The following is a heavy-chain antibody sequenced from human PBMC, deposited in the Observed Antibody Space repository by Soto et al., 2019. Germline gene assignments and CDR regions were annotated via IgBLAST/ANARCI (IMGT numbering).Heavy chain of an antibody. Sequence: ASETLSLTCTVSGGSISPYYWSWIRQPPGKGLEWIGYVYYSGNTYYNPSLESRVTISVDTSKNRFSLKLSSVTAADTAVYYCARLSDVLRFLEWFVREDYMDVWGKGTTVTVSS. J-gene: IGHJ6*03. CDR1: GGSISPYY. CDR2: VYYSGNT. V-gene: IGHV4-59*08. D-gene: IGHD3-3*01. CDR3: ARLSDVLRFLEWFVREDYMDV.